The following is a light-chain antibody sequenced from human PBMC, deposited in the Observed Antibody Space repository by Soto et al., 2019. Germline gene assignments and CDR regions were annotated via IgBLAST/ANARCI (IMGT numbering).Light chain of an antibody. J-gene: IGKJ3*01. CDR3: QQYGSSFT. V-gene: IGKV3-20*01. CDR1: QSVSSSY. CDR2: GAS. Sequence: EIVLTQSPGTLSLSPGERATLSCRASQSVSSSYLAWYQQKPGQAPRLLIYGASSRATGIPDRFSGSGSGTDFTLTISRLEPEDCAVYYCQQYGSSFTFGPGTTVDIK.